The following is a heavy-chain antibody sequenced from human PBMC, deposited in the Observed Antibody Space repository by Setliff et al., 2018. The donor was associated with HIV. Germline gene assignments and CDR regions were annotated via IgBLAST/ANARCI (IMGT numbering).Heavy chain of an antibody. V-gene: IGHV4-39*07. CDR3: AATYCRGGGRDCPQMYDY. Sequence: PSETLSLTCTISGGSISSDSYYWGWIRQPPGKGLEWIGSIYYSGTTNHNPFLKSRVTISVDTSKKQFSLKLNSVTAADSAIYYCAATYCRGGGRDCPQMYDYWGQGSLVTVSS. CDR1: GGSISSDSYY. J-gene: IGHJ4*02. D-gene: IGHD2-15*01. CDR2: IYYSGTT.